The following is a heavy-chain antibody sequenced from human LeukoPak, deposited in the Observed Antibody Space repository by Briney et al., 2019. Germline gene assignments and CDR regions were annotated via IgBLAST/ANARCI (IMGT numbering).Heavy chain of an antibody. J-gene: IGHJ6*02. CDR3: ATGLDYGGHFSYYGMDV. V-gene: IGHV3-48*04. CDR1: GFTFSSYS. CDR2: ISSRSGTT. Sequence: PGGSLRLSCAASGFTFSSYSMNWVRQAPGKGLEWVSYISSRSGTTYYADSVKGRFTISRDNAKNSLYLQMSSLRAEDTAVYYCATGLDYGGHFSYYGMDVWGQGTTVTVS. D-gene: IGHD4-23*01.